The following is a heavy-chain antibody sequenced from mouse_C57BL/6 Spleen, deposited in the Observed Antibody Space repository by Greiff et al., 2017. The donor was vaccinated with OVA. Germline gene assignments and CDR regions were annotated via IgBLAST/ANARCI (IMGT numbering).Heavy chain of an antibody. D-gene: IGHD2-4*01. CDR1: GFTFSDYG. CDR2: ISNLAYSI. CDR3: ARHDYGNWYFDV. Sequence: EVMLVESGGGLVQPGGSLKLSCAASGFTFSDYGMAWVRQAPRKGPEWVAFISNLAYSIYYADTVTGRFTISRENAKNTLYLEMSSLRSEDTAMYYCARHDYGNWYFDVWGTGTTVTVSS. V-gene: IGHV5-15*01. J-gene: IGHJ1*03.